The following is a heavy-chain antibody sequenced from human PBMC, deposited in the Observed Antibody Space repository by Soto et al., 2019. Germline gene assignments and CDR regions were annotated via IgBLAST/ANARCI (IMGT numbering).Heavy chain of an antibody. CDR1: GGSISSSSYY. Sequence: SETLSLTCTVSGGSISSSSYYWGWIRQPPGKGLEWIGSIYYSGSTYYNPSLKSRVTISVDTSKNQFSLKLSSVTAADTAVYYCAGRELGYCSGGSCYPIPNYYYGMDVWGQGTTVTVSS. CDR3: AGRELGYCSGGSCYPIPNYYYGMDV. CDR2: IYYSGST. D-gene: IGHD2-15*01. V-gene: IGHV4-39*01. J-gene: IGHJ6*02.